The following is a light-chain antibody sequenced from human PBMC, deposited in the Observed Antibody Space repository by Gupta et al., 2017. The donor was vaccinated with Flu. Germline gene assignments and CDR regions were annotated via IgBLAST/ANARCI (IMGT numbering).Light chain of an antibody. CDR3: SSHTSVSTRV. V-gene: IGLV2-14*01. Sequence: SITSSCTGTSSDVGPYPYVSWYQQHPGKAPKLIIYEVNKRPSGISDRFSGSKSGNTASLTISGLQAEDEADYHCSSHTSVSTRVFGGGTKLTVL. CDR1: SSDVGPYPY. CDR2: EVN. J-gene: IGLJ3*02.